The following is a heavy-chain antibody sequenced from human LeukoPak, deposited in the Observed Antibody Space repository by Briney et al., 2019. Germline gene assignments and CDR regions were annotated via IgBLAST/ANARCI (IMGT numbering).Heavy chain of an antibody. Sequence: SVKVSCKASGGTFSSYAISWVRQAPGQGLEWMGGIIPIFGTANYEQKFQGRVTITTDESTSTAYMELSSLRSEDTAVYYCAVGVGGYDFYYYYYMDVWGKGTTVTVSS. D-gene: IGHD5-12*01. J-gene: IGHJ6*03. CDR1: GGTFSSYA. V-gene: IGHV1-69*05. CDR3: AVGVGGYDFYYYYYMDV. CDR2: IIPIFGTA.